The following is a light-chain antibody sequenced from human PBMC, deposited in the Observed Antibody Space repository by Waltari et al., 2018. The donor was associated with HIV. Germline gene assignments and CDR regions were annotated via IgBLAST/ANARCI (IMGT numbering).Light chain of an antibody. J-gene: IGLJ2*01. CDR3: LLSYSGARV. CDR2: DTN. Sequence: QAVVTQEPSLTVSPGETVTLTCGFSTGAVTSGHYPFWFQQKPGQAPKTLIYDTNNKHSWTPARFSGSLLGGKAALTLSGAQPEDEADYYCLLSYSGARVFGGGTKLTVL. V-gene: IGLV7-46*01. CDR1: TGAVTSGHY.